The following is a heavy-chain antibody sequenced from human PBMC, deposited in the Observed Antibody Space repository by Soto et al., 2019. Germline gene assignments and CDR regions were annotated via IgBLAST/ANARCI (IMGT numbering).Heavy chain of an antibody. D-gene: IGHD3-3*01. CDR1: GFTFSSYG. Sequence: GGSLRLSCAASGFTFSSYGMHWVRQAPGKGLEWVAVISYDGSNKYYAESVKGRFTISRDNSKNTLYLQMNSLRAEDTAVYYCAKDYDFWSGYYFSGYANWFDPWGQGTLVTVSS. J-gene: IGHJ5*02. V-gene: IGHV3-30*18. CDR3: AKDYDFWSGYYFSGYANWFDP. CDR2: ISYDGSNK.